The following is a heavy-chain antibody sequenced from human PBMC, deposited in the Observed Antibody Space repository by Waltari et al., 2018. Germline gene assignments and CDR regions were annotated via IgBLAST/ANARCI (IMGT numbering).Heavy chain of an antibody. J-gene: IGHJ6*02. V-gene: IGHV4-39*01. CDR3: ARHCSSTSCYEGYYYGMDV. CDR2: IYYSGST. CDR1: GGSLSSSRYY. D-gene: IGHD2-2*01. Sequence: QLQLQESGPGLVKPSETLSLTCTVSGGSLSSSRYYWGWIRQPPGKGLEWIGSIYYSGSTYYNPSLKSRVTISVDTSKNQFSLKLSSVTAADTAVYYCARHCSSTSCYEGYYYGMDVWGQGTTVTVSS.